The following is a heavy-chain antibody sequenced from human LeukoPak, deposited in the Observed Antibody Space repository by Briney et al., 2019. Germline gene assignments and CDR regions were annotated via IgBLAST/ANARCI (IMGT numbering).Heavy chain of an antibody. CDR3: ARDGSEWLAEYFQY. J-gene: IGHJ1*01. V-gene: IGHV3-20*04. CDR1: GFTFDDYG. Sequence: AGGSLRLSCAASGFTFDDYGMSWVRQAPGKGLEWVSGINWNGGSTGYADSVKGRFTISRDNAKNSLYLQMNSLRAEDTALYYCARDGSEWLAEYFQYWGQGTLVTVSS. CDR2: INWNGGST. D-gene: IGHD6-19*01.